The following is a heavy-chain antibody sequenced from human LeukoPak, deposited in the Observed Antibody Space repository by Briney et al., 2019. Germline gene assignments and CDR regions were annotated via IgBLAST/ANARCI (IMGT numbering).Heavy chain of an antibody. CDR1: GGSFSGYY. Sequence: PSETLSLTCAVYGGSFSGYYWSWIRQPPGEGLEWIGEINHSGSTNYNPSLKSRVTISVDTSKNQFSLKLSSVTAADTAVYYCATLLRGVFDYWGQGTLVTVSS. J-gene: IGHJ4*02. V-gene: IGHV4-34*01. CDR3: ATLLRGVFDY. CDR2: INHSGST. D-gene: IGHD3-10*01.